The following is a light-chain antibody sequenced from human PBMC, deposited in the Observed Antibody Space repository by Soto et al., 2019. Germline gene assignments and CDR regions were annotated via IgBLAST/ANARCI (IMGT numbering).Light chain of an antibody. CDR3: QQYNNRPPWT. CDR2: GVS. J-gene: IGKJ1*01. Sequence: EIVMTQSPGTLSVSPGERATLSCRASQTIDTNLAWYQQKPGQAPRLLIFGVSTRATGIPARFSGSGSGTEFSLTITSLQSEDFALYYCQQYNNRPPWTFGQGTKVEVK. CDR1: QTIDTN. V-gene: IGKV3-15*01.